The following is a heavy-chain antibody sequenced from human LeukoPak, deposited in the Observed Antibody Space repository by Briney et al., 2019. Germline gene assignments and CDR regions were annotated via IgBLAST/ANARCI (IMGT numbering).Heavy chain of an antibody. CDR1: GFTFSSYA. J-gene: IGHJ4*02. D-gene: IGHD3-22*01. CDR3: AKDYYDSSGLEPNFGY. CDR2: ISGSGGST. Sequence: GGSLRLSCAASGFTFSSYAMSWVRQAPGKGLEWVSAISGSGGSTYYADSVKGRFTISRDDSKNTLYLQMNSLRAEDTAVYYCAKDYYDSSGLEPNFGYWGQGTLVTVSS. V-gene: IGHV3-23*01.